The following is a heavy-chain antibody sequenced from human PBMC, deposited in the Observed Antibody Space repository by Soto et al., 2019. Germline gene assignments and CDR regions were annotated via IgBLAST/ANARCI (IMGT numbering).Heavy chain of an antibody. J-gene: IGHJ5*02. Sequence: SETLSLTCTVSGGSISSSSYYWGWIRQPPGKGLEWIGSIYYSGSTYYNPSHKSRVTISVDTSKNQFSLKLSSVTAADTAVYYCASPKIAFYNWFDPWGQGTLVTVSS. CDR2: IYYSGST. D-gene: IGHD3-3*02. CDR3: ASPKIAFYNWFDP. V-gene: IGHV4-39*01. CDR1: GGSISSSSYY.